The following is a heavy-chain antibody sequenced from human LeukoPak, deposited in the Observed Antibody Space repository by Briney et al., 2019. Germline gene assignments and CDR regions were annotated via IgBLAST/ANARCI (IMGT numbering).Heavy chain of an antibody. CDR2: IIPIFGTA. Sequence: ASVKVSCEASGGTFSSYAITWVRQAPGQGLEWMGGIIPIFGTANYAQKFQGRVTTTTEESTSTAYMELSSLRSEDTAVYYCAGVTMEKGLDYWGQGTLVTVSS. V-gene: IGHV1-69*05. J-gene: IGHJ4*02. CDR1: GGTFSSYA. D-gene: IGHD5-24*01. CDR3: AGVTMEKGLDY.